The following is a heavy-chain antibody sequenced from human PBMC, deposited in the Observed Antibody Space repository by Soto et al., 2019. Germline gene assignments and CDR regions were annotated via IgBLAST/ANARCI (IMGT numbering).Heavy chain of an antibody. Sequence: QVQLQESGPGLVKPSETLSLTCTVSGGSVSSGSYYWSWIRQPPGKGLEWIGYIYYSGSTNYNPPLKCRVTISVDTSKNQFSLKLSSVTAADTAVYYCARENGSSSWYSRYYYYGMDVWGQGTTVTVSS. J-gene: IGHJ6*02. CDR2: IYYSGST. V-gene: IGHV4-61*01. D-gene: IGHD6-13*01. CDR1: GGSVSSGSYY. CDR3: ARENGSSSWYSRYYYYGMDV.